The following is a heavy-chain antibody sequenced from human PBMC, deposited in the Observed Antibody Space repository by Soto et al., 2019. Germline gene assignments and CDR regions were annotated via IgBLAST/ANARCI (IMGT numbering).Heavy chain of an antibody. CDR1: GHGFADYY. V-gene: IGHV1-2*02. D-gene: IGHD1-7*01. CDR3: VRENWYYDY. J-gene: IGHJ4*02. CDR2: IFPKTGAT. Sequence: GASVKVPWKTCGHGFADYYMRWVRQAPGQGLEWMGFIFPKTGATNYKQNFQGRVTMTRDTSITTVYMELNSLTSDDTAVYYCVRENWYYDYWGQGSLVTVSS.